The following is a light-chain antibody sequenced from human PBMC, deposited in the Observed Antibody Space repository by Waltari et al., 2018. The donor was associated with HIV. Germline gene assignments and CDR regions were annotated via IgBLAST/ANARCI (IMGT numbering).Light chain of an antibody. CDR3: QRYGRSRT. CDR1: QSVSSSY. J-gene: IGKJ1*01. CDR2: GAS. Sequence: EIVLTQSPGTLSLSPGERATLSCRASQSVSSSYLAWYQQQPGQSPRLLIYGASSRATGIPDRFSCSGSGTDFSLTISILEPEDFAVYYCQRYGRSRTFGQGTKVEIK. V-gene: IGKV3-20*01.